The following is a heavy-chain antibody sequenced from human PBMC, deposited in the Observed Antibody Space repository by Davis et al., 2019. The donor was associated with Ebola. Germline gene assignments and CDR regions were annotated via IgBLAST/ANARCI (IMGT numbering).Heavy chain of an antibody. CDR2: ITRSGNIK. Sequence: GGSLRLSFAPSGFIFSTYEMNWVRRAPGKGLEWISYITRSGNIKHYTDPVKGRFTISRDNAKNSLYLHMDSLRADDTAIYYCATNWGLGYCSSANCAEAGWGQGTLVTVSS. D-gene: IGHD2-2*01. J-gene: IGHJ4*02. CDR1: GFIFSTYE. V-gene: IGHV3-48*03. CDR3: ATNWGLGYCSSANCAEAG.